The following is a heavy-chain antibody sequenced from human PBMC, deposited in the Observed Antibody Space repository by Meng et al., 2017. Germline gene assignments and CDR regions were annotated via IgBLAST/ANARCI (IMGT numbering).Heavy chain of an antibody. V-gene: IGHV3-20*04. D-gene: IGHD6-13*01. Sequence: GESLKISCAASGFIFADYGMSWVRHAPGKGLEWVSGINWNGGSTGYVDSVKGRFTISRDNAKNSLYLQMNSLRAEDTALYYCAKGLGYSSSWTAFDYWGQGTLVTVSS. CDR1: GFIFADYG. J-gene: IGHJ4*02. CDR2: INWNGGST. CDR3: AKGLGYSSSWTAFDY.